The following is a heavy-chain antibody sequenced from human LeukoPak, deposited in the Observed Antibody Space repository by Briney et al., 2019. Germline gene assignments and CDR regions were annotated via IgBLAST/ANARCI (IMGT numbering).Heavy chain of an antibody. CDR2: IKQDGSEK. V-gene: IGHV3-7*01. CDR3: ARDQWLVRSRYMDV. J-gene: IGHJ6*03. Sequence: GGSLRLSCAASGFTFSSYWMSWVRQAPGKGLEWVANIKQDGSEKYYVDSVKGRFTISRDNAKNSLYLQMNSLRAEDTAVYYCARDQWLVRSRYMDVWGKGTTVTVSS. D-gene: IGHD6-19*01. CDR1: GFTFSSYW.